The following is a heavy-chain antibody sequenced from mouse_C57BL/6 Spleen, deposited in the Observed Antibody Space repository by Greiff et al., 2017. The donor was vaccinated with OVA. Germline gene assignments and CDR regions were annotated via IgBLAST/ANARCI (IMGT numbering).Heavy chain of an antibody. V-gene: IGHV7-3*01. CDR3: ERYGGPFDV. CDR1: GFTFTDYY. D-gene: IGHD3-3*01. CDR2: IRNKANGYTT. Sequence: EVKLVESGGGLVQPGGSLSLSCAASGFTFTDYYMSWVRQPPGKALEWLGFIRNKANGYTTEYSASVKGRFTISRDNSQSILYLQMNALSAEDSATYDCERYGGPFDVWGTGTTVTVSS. J-gene: IGHJ1*03.